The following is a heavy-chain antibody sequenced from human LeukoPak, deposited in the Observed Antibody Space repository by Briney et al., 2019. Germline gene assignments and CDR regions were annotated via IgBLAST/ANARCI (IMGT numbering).Heavy chain of an antibody. CDR1: GFTFSSYW. CDR2: INSDGSST. D-gene: IGHD3-22*01. CDR3: ARAMIVSFNWFDP. Sequence: PGGSLRLSCAASGFTFSSYWMHWVRQAPGKGLVWVSRINSDGSSTSYADSVKGRFTISRDNAKNTLYLQMNSLRTEDTAVYYCARAMIVSFNWFDPWGQGTLVTVSS. V-gene: IGHV3-74*01. J-gene: IGHJ5*02.